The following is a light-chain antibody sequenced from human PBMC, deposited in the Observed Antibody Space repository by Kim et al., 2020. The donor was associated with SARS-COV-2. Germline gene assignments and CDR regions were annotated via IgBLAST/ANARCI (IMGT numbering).Light chain of an antibody. J-gene: IGLJ1*01. Sequence: SSELTQDPAVSVALGQTVRITCQGDSLRSYYASRYQQKPGQAPVLVIYGKNNRPSGIPDRFSGSSSGNTASLTITGAQAEDEADYYCNSRDSSGNHLYVF. CDR1: SLRSYY. CDR3: NSRDSSGNHLYV. V-gene: IGLV3-19*01. CDR2: GKN.